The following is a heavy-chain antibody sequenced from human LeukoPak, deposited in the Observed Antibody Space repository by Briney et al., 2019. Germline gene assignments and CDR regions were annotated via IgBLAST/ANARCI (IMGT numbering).Heavy chain of an antibody. Sequence: PGGSLRLSCAASGFTFSDYYMSWVRPVPGKGLEWLAYISDSADTRKYADSVTGRFTISRDNAKNSVFLQMNSLRADDSGVYYCARDVRGRTPLKLGMKWFDPWGQGTRVTVSS. J-gene: IGHJ5*02. CDR1: GFTFSDYY. V-gene: IGHV3-11*01. CDR2: ISDSADTR. CDR3: ARDVRGRTPLKLGMKWFDP. D-gene: IGHD7-27*01.